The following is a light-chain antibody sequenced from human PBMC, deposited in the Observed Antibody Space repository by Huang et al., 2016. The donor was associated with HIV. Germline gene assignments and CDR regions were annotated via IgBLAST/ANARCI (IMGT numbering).Light chain of an antibody. CDR3: QQRSDWPPT. CDR2: NAS. V-gene: IGKV3-11*01. Sequence: EIVLAQSPVTLSLSPGERATLACRASQSVSVDLAWYQQKAGQPPRLLIYNASNMATGIPARFSGSGSGTDFTLTISSLEPEDFAVYYCQQRSDWPPTFGRGTKVEIK. J-gene: IGKJ1*01. CDR1: QSVSVD.